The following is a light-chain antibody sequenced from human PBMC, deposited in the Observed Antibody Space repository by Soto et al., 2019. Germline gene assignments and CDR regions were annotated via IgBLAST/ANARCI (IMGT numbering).Light chain of an antibody. V-gene: IGKV3-11*01. CDR3: QQRSNWPPVT. J-gene: IGKJ4*01. CDR1: QSVGYH. Sequence: EIVLTQSPGTLSLSPGERATLSCRASQSVGYHLAWYQQKPGQAPRLLIYDASNRATGIPARFSGSGSGTDFTLAINSLEPEDFAVYYCQQRSNWPPVTFGGGTKVDIK. CDR2: DAS.